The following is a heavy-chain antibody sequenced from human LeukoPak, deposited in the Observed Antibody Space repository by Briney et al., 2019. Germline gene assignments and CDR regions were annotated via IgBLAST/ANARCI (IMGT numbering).Heavy chain of an antibody. CDR3: AKQQEEGYCSSTSCPGAFDI. Sequence: PGRSLRLSCAASGFTFSSYGMHWVRQAPGKGLEWVAVIWYGGSNKYYADSVKGRFTISRDNSKNTLYLQMNSLRAEDTAVYYCAKQQEEGYCSSTSCPGAFDIWGQGTMVTVSS. V-gene: IGHV3-30*18. CDR1: GFTFSSYG. CDR2: IWYGGSNK. D-gene: IGHD2-2*01. J-gene: IGHJ3*02.